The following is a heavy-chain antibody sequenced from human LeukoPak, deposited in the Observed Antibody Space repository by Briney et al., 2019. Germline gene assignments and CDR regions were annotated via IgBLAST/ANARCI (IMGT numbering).Heavy chain of an antibody. CDR1: GYTFIDRY. D-gene: IGHD2-15*01. V-gene: IGHV1-46*01. J-gene: IGHJ4*02. CDR2: IYPSGGAT. CDR3: TTDGGHHDFDY. Sequence: GASVTVSCKTSGYTFIDRYIHWVRQAPGQGREWMGIIYPSGGATTYAQKFQGRVTMTRDTSTRTMYMELTSLRSEDTAVYYCTTDGGHHDFDYWGQGTLVTVSS.